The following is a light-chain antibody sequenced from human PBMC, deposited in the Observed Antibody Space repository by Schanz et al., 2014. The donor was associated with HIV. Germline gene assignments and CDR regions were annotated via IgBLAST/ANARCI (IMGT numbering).Light chain of an antibody. V-gene: IGLV1-40*01. CDR1: SSNIGADYD. Sequence: QSVLTQPPSLSGAPGQWVTVSCSGGSSNIGADYDVHWYQQLPGTAPKLLIYRNNQRPSGVPDRFSGSKSGNTASLTVSGLQAEDEADYYCSSFAGSNDYVFGTGTKLTVL. CDR3: SSFAGSNDYV. CDR2: RNN. J-gene: IGLJ1*01.